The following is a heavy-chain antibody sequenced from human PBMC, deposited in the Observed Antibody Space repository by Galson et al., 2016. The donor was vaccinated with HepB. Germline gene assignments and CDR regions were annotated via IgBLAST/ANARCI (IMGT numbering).Heavy chain of an antibody. Sequence: LRLSCAASGFTFSDYYMSWIRQAPGQGLEYVSYISSSGNYRNYADFVKGRFTISRDNAKNSLYLQMNSLRAEDTAVYYCAREGGRKVDYWGQGTLVTVSS. CDR1: GFTFSDYY. CDR3: AREGGRKVDY. CDR2: ISSSGNYR. J-gene: IGHJ4*02. V-gene: IGHV3-11*06.